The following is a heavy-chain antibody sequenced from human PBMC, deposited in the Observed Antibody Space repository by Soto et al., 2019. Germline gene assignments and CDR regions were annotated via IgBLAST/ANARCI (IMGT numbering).Heavy chain of an antibody. Sequence: QVQLVQSGAEVKKPGASVKLSCRTSGYTFTPYYLHWVRQAPGQGLEWLAIINPASGSTNYAQDFQGRVTLTMDTSTTTVYMELSGLRAEDTAIFYCARDLAAGDYWGPGTLVTVSS. V-gene: IGHV1-46*01. D-gene: IGHD6-13*01. J-gene: IGHJ4*02. CDR3: ARDLAAGDY. CDR2: INPASGST. CDR1: GYTFTPYY.